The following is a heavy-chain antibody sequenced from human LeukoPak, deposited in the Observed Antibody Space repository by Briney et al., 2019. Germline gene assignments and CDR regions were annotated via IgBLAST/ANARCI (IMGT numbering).Heavy chain of an antibody. J-gene: IGHJ6*02. D-gene: IGHD2-2*01. V-gene: IGHV3-23*01. CDR1: GITFAVYP. Sequence: GGSLRLSCAASGITFAVYPMTWVRQAPGKGLEWVSSITGPGDGTYYAESVKGRFTISRDNSKNTLYLQMNSLRAEDTAVYYCAEPLRGYCSSTSCYADYYYGMDVWGQGTTVTVSS. CDR2: ITGPGDGT. CDR3: AEPLRGYCSSTSCYADYYYGMDV.